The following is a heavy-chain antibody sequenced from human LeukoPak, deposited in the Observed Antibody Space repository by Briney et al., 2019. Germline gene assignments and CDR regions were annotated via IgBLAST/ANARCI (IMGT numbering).Heavy chain of an antibody. Sequence: SGTLSLTCAVYGGSFSGYYWSWIRQPPGKGLEWIGEINHSGSTNYNPSLKSRVTISVDTSKNQFSLKLSSVTAADTAVYYCARLQGIAAAGTWTYYFDYWGQGTLVTVSS. D-gene: IGHD6-13*01. V-gene: IGHV4-34*01. CDR3: ARLQGIAAAGTWTYYFDY. CDR1: GGSFSGYY. CDR2: INHSGST. J-gene: IGHJ4*02.